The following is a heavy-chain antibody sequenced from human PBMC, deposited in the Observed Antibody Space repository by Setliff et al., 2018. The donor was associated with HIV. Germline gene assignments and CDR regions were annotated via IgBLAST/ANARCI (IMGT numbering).Heavy chain of an antibody. CDR2: ISSSSSYI. J-gene: IGHJ3*02. CDR3: ARDTSFCGGDCYDAFDI. D-gene: IGHD2-21*02. V-gene: IGHV3-21*01. Sequence: PGGSLRLSCAASGFTFSSYSMNWVRQAPGKGLEWVSSISSSSSYIYYADSVKGRFTISRDNAKNSLYLQMNSLRAEDTAVYYCARDTSFCGGDCYDAFDIWGQGTMVTVSS. CDR1: GFTFSSYS.